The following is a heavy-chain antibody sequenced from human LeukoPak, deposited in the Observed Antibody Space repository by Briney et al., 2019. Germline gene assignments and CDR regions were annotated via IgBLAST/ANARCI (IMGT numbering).Heavy chain of an antibody. CDR3: VKEDHCGVYVQIDH. CDR2: ITADGGGT. J-gene: IGHJ4*02. Sequence: GGSLRLSCAASGFNFGSSVMSWVRQAPGKGLEWVSAITADGGGTNHADPVKGRFTISRDNSKSTLYLQMNSLRAEDTAVYYCVKEDHCGVYVQIDHWGQGTLVTVSS. CDR1: GFNFGSSV. D-gene: IGHD2-21*01. V-gene: IGHV3-23*01.